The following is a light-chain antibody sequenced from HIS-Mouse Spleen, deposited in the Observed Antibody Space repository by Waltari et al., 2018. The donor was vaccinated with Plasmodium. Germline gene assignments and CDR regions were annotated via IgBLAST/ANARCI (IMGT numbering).Light chain of an antibody. Sequence: DIQMTQSPSSLSASVGDRVTITCQASQDSRNYLNWYQQKPGKAPKLLIYYASNLETGVPSRFCGSVSSTAFTFTIIRLQPAAISTYYCQQYDNLPPYTFGQGTKLEIK. V-gene: IGKV1-33*01. CDR3: QQYDNLPPYT. CDR1: QDSRNY. CDR2: YAS. J-gene: IGKJ2*01.